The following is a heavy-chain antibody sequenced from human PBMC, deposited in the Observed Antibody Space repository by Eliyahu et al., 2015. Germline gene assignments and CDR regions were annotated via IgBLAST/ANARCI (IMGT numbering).Heavy chain of an antibody. J-gene: IGHJ4*02. CDR1: GFDFSTYA. D-gene: IGHD1-26*01. V-gene: IGHV3-30-3*01. CDR2: MSYNGDNI. CDR3: ARGNGSGAYLIDY. Sequence: QVQLEESGGGVVQPGXSLRLSCAASGFDFSTYAXHWGRRAPGKGLEWVALMSYNGDNIHHADSVKGRFTISRDNSKKTLYLQMNSLRPEDTAVYYCARGNGSGAYLIDYWGQGTLVTVSS.